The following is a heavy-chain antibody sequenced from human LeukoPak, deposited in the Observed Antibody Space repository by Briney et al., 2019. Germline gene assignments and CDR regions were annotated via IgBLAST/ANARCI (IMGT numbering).Heavy chain of an antibody. J-gene: IGHJ5*02. CDR2: INHSGST. V-gene: IGHV4-34*01. Sequence: SETLSLTCAAYGGSFSGYYWSWIRQPPGKGLEWIGEINHSGSTNYNPSLKSRVTISVDTSKNQFSLKLSSVTAADTAVYYCARDGGMLGFDPWGQGTLVTVSS. CDR1: GGSFSGYY. D-gene: IGHD2-15*01. CDR3: ARDGGMLGFDP.